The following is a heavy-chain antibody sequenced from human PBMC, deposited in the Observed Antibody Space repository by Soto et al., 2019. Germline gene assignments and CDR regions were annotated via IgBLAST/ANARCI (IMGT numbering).Heavy chain of an antibody. CDR3: ARGEQWLVGGGDYFDY. J-gene: IGHJ4*02. Sequence: SETLSLTCTVSGGSISSYYWSRIRQPPGKGLEWIGYIYYSGSTNYNPSLKSRVTISVDASKNQFSLKLSSVTAADTAVYYCARGEQWLVGGGDYFDYWGQGTLVTVSS. CDR2: IYYSGST. D-gene: IGHD6-19*01. V-gene: IGHV4-59*01. CDR1: GGSISSYY.